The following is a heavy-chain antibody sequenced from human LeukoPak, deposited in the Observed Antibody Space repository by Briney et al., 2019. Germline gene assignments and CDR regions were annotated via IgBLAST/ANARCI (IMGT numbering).Heavy chain of an antibody. D-gene: IGHD2-2*01. J-gene: IGHJ4*02. CDR3: ARAQRGSYFDY. CDR2: IYYSGST. CDR1: GGSISSYY. Sequence: PSETLSLTCTVSGGSISSYYWSWIRQPPGKGLEWIGYIYYSGSTNYSPSLKSRVTISVDTSKNQFSLKLSSVTAADTAVYYCARAQRGSYFDYWGQGTLVTVSS. V-gene: IGHV4-59*01.